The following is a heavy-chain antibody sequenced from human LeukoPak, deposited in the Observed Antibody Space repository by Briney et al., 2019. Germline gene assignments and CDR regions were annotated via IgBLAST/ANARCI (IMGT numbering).Heavy chain of an antibody. CDR1: GYTFTGYY. V-gene: IGHV1-2*02. CDR3: ATYVWGNLTFDY. CDR2: INPNNGGT. D-gene: IGHD3-16*01. J-gene: IGHJ4*02. Sequence: ASVKVSCKASGYTFTGYYIHWVRQGPGQGLEWMGWINPNNGGTNYAQKFQGRVTMTSDTSISTAYMELSRLRSDDTAVYYCATYVWGNLTFDYWGQGTLVTVSS.